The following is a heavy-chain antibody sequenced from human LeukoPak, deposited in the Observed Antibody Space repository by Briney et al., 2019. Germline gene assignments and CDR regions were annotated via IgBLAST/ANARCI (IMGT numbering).Heavy chain of an antibody. V-gene: IGHV4-38-2*02. D-gene: IGHD4-11*01. Sequence: SETLSLTCTVSGYSISSGYYWGWIRPPPGKGLEWIGSIYHSGSTYYNPSLKSRVTISVDTSKNQFSLKLSSVTAADTAVYYCARPTTLNYYYYCMDVWGKGTTVTVSS. CDR2: IYHSGST. CDR3: ARPTTLNYYYYCMDV. J-gene: IGHJ6*03. CDR1: GYSISSGYY.